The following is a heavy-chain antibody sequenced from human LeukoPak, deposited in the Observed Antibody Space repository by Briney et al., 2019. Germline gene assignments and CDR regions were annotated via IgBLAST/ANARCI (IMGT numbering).Heavy chain of an antibody. CDR1: SYTFTSYG. CDR3: ARGPVLRYFDWLLKYFDY. J-gene: IGHJ4*02. Sequence: ASVEVSCKASSYTFTSYGISWVRQAPGQGLEWMGWISAYNGNTNYAQKLQGRVTMTTDTSTSTAYMELRSLRSDDTAVYYCARGPVLRYFDWLLKYFDYWGQGTLVTVSS. V-gene: IGHV1-18*01. D-gene: IGHD3-9*01. CDR2: ISAYNGNT.